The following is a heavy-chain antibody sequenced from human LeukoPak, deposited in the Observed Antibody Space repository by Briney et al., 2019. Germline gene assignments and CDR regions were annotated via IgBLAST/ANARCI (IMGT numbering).Heavy chain of an antibody. J-gene: IGHJ4*02. CDR1: GFTFRSYG. D-gene: IGHD3-3*01. Sequence: GGSLRLSCAASGFTFRSYGMHWVRQAPAKGQEWVAFIRYDGSNKYYADSVKGRFTISRDNSKNTLYLQMNSLRAEDTAVYYCARGPEWLPGVFDYWGQGTLVTVSS. V-gene: IGHV3-30*02. CDR2: IRYDGSNK. CDR3: ARGPEWLPGVFDY.